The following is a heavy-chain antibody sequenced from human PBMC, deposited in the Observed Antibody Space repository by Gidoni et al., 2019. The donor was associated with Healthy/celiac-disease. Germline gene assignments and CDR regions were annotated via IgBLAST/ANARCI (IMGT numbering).Heavy chain of an antibody. CDR1: VGSISSGGYY. D-gene: IGHD4-17*01. J-gene: IGHJ4*02. CDR2: IYYSWST. Sequence: QVQLQESRPGLVKTSQTLSLTCPVSVGSISSGGYYWSWIRQHPGKGLEWIGYIYYSWSTYYNPSLKSRVTISVDTSKNQFSLKLSSVTAADTAVYYCARDSFTVTTPGYFDYWGQGTLVTVSS. V-gene: IGHV4-31*03. CDR3: ARDSFTVTTPGYFDY.